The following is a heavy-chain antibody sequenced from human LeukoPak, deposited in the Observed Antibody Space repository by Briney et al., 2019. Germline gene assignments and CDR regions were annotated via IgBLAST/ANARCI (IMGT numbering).Heavy chain of an antibody. Sequence: GGSLRLSCAASGFTFSNYNMNWVRQAPGKGLEWISSISSSSIYIYYADSVKGRFTISRDNAKNSLYLQMNSLRAEDTAVYYCARNSNRYMDVWGKGTTVAVSS. CDR1: GFTFSNYN. CDR2: ISSSSIYI. V-gene: IGHV3-21*01. J-gene: IGHJ6*03. CDR3: ARNSNRYMDV. D-gene: IGHD2/OR15-2a*01.